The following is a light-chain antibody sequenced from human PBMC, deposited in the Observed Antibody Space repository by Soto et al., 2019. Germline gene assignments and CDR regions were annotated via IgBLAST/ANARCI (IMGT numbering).Light chain of an antibody. Sequence: AIQMTQSPSSLSASVGDRVSISCRASDDIRDDLGWYQQKPGKAPTLLIYAASILQSGVPSRFSGSGSGTDFSLTISSLQPEDFATYFCLQDYNYPPSVGGGTKVDIK. CDR2: AAS. CDR3: LQDYNYPPS. J-gene: IGKJ4*01. V-gene: IGKV1-6*02. CDR1: DDIRDD.